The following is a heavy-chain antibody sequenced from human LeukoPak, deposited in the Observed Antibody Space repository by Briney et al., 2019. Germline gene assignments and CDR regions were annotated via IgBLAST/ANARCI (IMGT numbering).Heavy chain of an antibody. CDR2: IYPNSGGT. CDR1: GYTFTGYY. Sequence: ASVKVSCTGSGYTFTGYYMHGVRQTPGQGVEWVGGIYPNSGGTNYAQKFQGRVTMTWDTSISTAYMELSRLRSDDTAVYYCARRGLGHAFDIWGQGTMVTVSS. CDR3: ARRGLGHAFDI. J-gene: IGHJ3*02. V-gene: IGHV1-2*02. D-gene: IGHD3-10*01.